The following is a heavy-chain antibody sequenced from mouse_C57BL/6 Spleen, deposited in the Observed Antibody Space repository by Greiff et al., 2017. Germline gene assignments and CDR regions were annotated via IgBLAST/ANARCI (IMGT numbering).Heavy chain of an antibody. Sequence: VQLQQSGAELVMPGASVKLSCKASGYTFTSYWMHWVKQRPGQGLEWIGEIDPSDSYTNYNQKFKGKSTLTVDKSSSTAYMQLSSLTSEDSAVYYCARQAIYYGNGAMDYWGQGTSVTVSS. CDR3: ARQAIYYGNGAMDY. D-gene: IGHD2-1*01. J-gene: IGHJ4*01. CDR1: GYTFTSYW. CDR2: IDPSDSYT. V-gene: IGHV1-69*01.